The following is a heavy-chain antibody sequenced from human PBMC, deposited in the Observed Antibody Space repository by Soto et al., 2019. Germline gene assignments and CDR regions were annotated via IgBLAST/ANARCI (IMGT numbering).Heavy chain of an antibody. D-gene: IGHD1-1*01. Sequence: PGESLKISWQASGYNFSHYYIAWVRQKPGRGLEWVGLIYPGDSDVRYSPSVQGQVTISVDRSTDTAFLQWNSLKASDSATYYCAKQRNVTTAVGQMSCDSWGKRTRVTVSS. J-gene: IGHJ4*02. V-gene: IGHV5-51*01. CDR1: GYNFSHYY. CDR3: AKQRNVTTAVGQMSCDS. CDR2: IYPGDSDV.